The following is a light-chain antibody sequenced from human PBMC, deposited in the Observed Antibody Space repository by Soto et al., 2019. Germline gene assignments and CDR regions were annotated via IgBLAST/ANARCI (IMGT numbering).Light chain of an antibody. V-gene: IGKV3-11*01. CDR3: QQRNVWTPIT. J-gene: IGKJ5*01. CDR2: DAS. Sequence: EVVLTQSPATLSLSPGGRATLSCRASQSIRTSLAWYQQKPGQAPRLVIFDASNRANGVPARFGGSGSGTDFTLTINSLEPEDFAVYYCQQRNVWTPITLGQGTRLEIK. CDR1: QSIRTS.